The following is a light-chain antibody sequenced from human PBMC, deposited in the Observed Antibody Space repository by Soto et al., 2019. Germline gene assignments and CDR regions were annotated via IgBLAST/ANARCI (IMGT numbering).Light chain of an antibody. CDR1: SSDVGGYNY. CDR2: DVS. J-gene: IGLJ7*01. Sequence: QSALTQPRSVSGSPGQSVTISCTGTSSDVGGYNYVSWYQQHPGKAPKLMIYDVSKRPSGVPDRFSGSKSGNTASLTISGLRAEDEADYYCCSYAGSYTFEVFGGGTQLTVL. V-gene: IGLV2-11*01. CDR3: CSYAGSYTFEV.